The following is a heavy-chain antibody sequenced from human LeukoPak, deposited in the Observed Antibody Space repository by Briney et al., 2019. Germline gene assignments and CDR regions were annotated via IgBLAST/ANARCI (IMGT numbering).Heavy chain of an antibody. CDR1: GFTFNSYW. D-gene: IGHD4-17*01. CDR3: VKDRTTVTLFDY. J-gene: IGHJ4*02. Sequence: GGSLRLSCAASGFTFNSYWMHWVRQAPGKGLVWVSRIKTDGSFSDYADAGKGRFTISRDNAKNTLYLQMNSLRAEDSAVYYCVKDRTTVTLFDYWGQGALVTVSS. CDR2: IKTDGSFS. V-gene: IGHV3-74*01.